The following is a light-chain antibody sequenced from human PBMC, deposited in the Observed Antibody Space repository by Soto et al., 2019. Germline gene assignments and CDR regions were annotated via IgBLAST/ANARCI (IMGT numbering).Light chain of an antibody. V-gene: IGKV1D-13*01. CDR2: DAS. J-gene: IGKJ3*01. CDR1: QGISSA. Sequence: AIQLTQSPSSLSASAGDSVTITCRASQGISSALAWYQQTPGRAPKLLIYDASTLASGVPSRFSGSRSGTDFTLTVSSLQPEDFATYYCQQFDDYPFTFRPRTKVHI. CDR3: QQFDDYPFT.